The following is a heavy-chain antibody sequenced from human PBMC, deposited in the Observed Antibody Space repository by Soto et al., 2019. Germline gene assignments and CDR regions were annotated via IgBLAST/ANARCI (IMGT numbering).Heavy chain of an antibody. CDR1: GYTFTGYY. J-gene: IGHJ4*02. V-gene: IGHV1-2*04. D-gene: IGHD4-17*01. Sequence: ASVKVSCKASGYTFTGYYMHWVRQAPGQGLEWMGWINPNSGGTNYAQKFQGWVTMTRDTSISTAYMELSRLRSDDTAVYYCARMPFYYGGNSALDYWGQGTLVTVSS. CDR3: ARMPFYYGGNSALDY. CDR2: INPNSGGT.